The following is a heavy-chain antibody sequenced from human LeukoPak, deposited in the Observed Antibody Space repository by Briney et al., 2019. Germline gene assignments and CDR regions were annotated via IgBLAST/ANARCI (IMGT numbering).Heavy chain of an antibody. CDR3: ARVQGGVAARPIDY. J-gene: IGHJ4*02. Sequence: ASVKVSCKASGYTFTSYAMNWVREAPGQGLEWMGWINTNTGNPTYAQGFTGRFVFSLDTSVSTAYLQISSLKAEDTAVYYCARVQGGVAARPIDYWGQGTLVTVSS. CDR1: GYTFTSYA. V-gene: IGHV7-4-1*02. CDR2: INTNTGNP. D-gene: IGHD6-6*01.